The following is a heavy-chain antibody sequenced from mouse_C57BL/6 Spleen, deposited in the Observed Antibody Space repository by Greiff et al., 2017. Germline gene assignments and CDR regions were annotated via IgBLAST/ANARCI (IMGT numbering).Heavy chain of an antibody. Sequence: VQLQQSGAELVRPGASVTLSCKASGYTFTDYEMHWVKQRPGQGLEWIGMIHPNSGSTNYNEKFKSKATLTVDKSSSTAYMQLSSLTSEDSAVYYCARDYGSSGEFAYWGQGTLVTVSA. CDR1: GYTFTDYE. CDR2: IHPNSGST. J-gene: IGHJ3*01. D-gene: IGHD1-1*01. V-gene: IGHV1-64*01. CDR3: ARDYGSSGEFAY.